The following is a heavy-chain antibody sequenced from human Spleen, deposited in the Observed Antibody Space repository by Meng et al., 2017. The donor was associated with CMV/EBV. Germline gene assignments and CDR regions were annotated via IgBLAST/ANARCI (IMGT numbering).Heavy chain of an antibody. CDR1: GFTFSSYW. Sequence: ETLSLTCAASGFTFSSYWMSWVRQAPGKGLEWVANIKQDGSEKYYVDSVKGRFTISRDNAKNSLYLQMNSLRAEDTAVYYCARDLWAAAGHFDAASDYWGQGTLVTVSS. V-gene: IGHV3-7*01. CDR3: ARDLWAAAGHFDAASDY. J-gene: IGHJ4*02. D-gene: IGHD6-13*01. CDR2: IKQDGSEK.